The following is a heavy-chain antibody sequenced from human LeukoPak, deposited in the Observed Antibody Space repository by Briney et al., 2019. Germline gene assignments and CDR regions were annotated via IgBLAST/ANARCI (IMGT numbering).Heavy chain of an antibody. J-gene: IGHJ5*02. D-gene: IGHD2-2*02. V-gene: IGHV4-38-2*01. CDR3: ARQPQDGYCSSTSCYTVDWFDP. CDR2: IYHSGNT. Sequence: SETLSLTCAVPGYSISSGYYWGWIRQPPGKGLEWIGSIYHSGNTYYNPSLKSRVTISVDTSKNQFSLKLSPVTAADTAVYYCARQPQDGYCSSTSCYTVDWFDPWGQGTLVTVSS. CDR1: GYSISSGYY.